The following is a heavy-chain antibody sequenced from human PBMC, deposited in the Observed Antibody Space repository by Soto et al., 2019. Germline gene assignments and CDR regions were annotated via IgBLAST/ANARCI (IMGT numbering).Heavy chain of an antibody. V-gene: IGHV3-30*18. CDR1: GFTFSSYG. J-gene: IGHJ4*02. Sequence: GSLRLSCAASGFTFSSYGMHWVRQAPGKGLEWVAVISYDGSNKYYADSVKGRFTISRDNSKNTLYLQMNSLRAEDTAVYYCAKTGYFDYWGQGTLVTVSS. CDR2: ISYDGSNK. CDR3: AKTGYFDY.